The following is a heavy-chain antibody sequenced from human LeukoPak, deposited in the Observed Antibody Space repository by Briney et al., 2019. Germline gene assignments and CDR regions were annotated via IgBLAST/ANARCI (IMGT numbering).Heavy chain of an antibody. Sequence: GGSLRLSCAASGFTFSLNAMTWVRQAPGKGPEWVAAISGNGGSTYYADSVKGRFTISRDNSKNTLYLQMNSLRAEDTAVYYCAKAGPGYYDIYWGQGTLVTVSS. V-gene: IGHV3-23*01. D-gene: IGHD3-22*01. CDR1: GFTFSLNA. CDR3: AKAGPGYYDIY. CDR2: ISGNGGST. J-gene: IGHJ4*02.